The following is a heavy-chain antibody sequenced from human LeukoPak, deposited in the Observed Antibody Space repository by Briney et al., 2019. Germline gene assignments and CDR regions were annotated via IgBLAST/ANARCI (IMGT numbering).Heavy chain of an antibody. V-gene: IGHV3-7*01. Sequence: GGSLRLSCAASGFTFSSYWMSWVRQAPGKGLEWVANIKQDGSEKHYVDSVKGRFTISRDNAKNSLYLQMNSLRAEDTAVYYCAREVGDWDNWFDPWGQGTLVTVSS. CDR2: IKQDGSEK. CDR3: AREVGDWDNWFDP. D-gene: IGHD3-16*01. J-gene: IGHJ5*02. CDR1: GFTFSSYW.